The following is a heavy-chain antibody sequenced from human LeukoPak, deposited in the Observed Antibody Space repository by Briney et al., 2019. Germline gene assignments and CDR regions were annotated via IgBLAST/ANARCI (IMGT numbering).Heavy chain of an antibody. CDR2: IKQDVSEI. Sequence: PGGSLRLSCAASGFTFSSYAMSWVRQAPGKGLEWVANIKQDVSEIYYVDSVKGGFTISRDNTKNSLYLQMNSLRAEDTAVYYCARDKIVGATYFDYWGQGTLVTVSS. V-gene: IGHV3-7*01. CDR3: ARDKIVGATYFDY. J-gene: IGHJ4*02. CDR1: GFTFSSYA. D-gene: IGHD1-26*01.